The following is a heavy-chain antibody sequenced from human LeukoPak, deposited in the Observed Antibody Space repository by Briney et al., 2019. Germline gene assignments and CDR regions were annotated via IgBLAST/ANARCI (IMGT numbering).Heavy chain of an antibody. Sequence: ASVKVSCKAFGYTFGTSSITWVRQAPGQRLEWMGWISPNNGNTHYAQGVQGRVTMTTDTSRSTAYMELRSLRSADTAVYYCTRVRNSNNWWGPFDIWGQGTMVTVSS. CDR1: GYTFGTSS. V-gene: IGHV1-18*01. CDR3: TRVRNSNNWWGPFDI. J-gene: IGHJ3*02. D-gene: IGHD1-1*01. CDR2: ISPNNGNT.